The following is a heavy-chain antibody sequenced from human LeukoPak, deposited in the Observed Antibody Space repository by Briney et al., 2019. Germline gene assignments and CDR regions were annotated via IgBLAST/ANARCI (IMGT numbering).Heavy chain of an antibody. CDR2: IIPIFGTA. Sequence: ASVKVSCKASGGTFSSYAISWVRQAPGQGLEWMGGIIPIFGTANYAQKFQGGVTITTDESTSTAYMELSSLRSEDTAVYYCARDIVVVPAAIHWFDPWGQGTLVTVSS. CDR3: ARDIVVVPAAIHWFDP. CDR1: GGTFSSYA. J-gene: IGHJ5*02. D-gene: IGHD2-2*01. V-gene: IGHV1-69*05.